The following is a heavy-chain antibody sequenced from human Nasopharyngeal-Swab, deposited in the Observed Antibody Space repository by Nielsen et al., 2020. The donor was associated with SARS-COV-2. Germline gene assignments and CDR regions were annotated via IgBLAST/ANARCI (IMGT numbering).Heavy chain of an antibody. Sequence: SGFTFSDYWMSWDRQAPGKGPEFVANIKQDGSETSYVDSVRGRFTISRDNAKKSVYLQMSSLRAEDTAVYYCAREGEGGFDVWGQGTMVTVSS. J-gene: IGHJ3*01. CDR3: AREGEGGFDV. CDR2: IKQDGSET. CDR1: GFTFSDYW. V-gene: IGHV3-7*04. D-gene: IGHD2-15*01.